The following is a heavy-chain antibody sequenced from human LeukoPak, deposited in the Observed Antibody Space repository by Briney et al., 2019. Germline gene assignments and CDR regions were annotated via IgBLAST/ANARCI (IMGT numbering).Heavy chain of an antibody. Sequence: ASVKVSCKASGGTFSSYAISWVRQAPGQGLEWMGRIIPILGIANYAQKFQGRVTITADKSTSTAYMELSSLRSEDTAVYYCARDAMLSITMVRGVTYCDYWGQGALVTVSS. CDR2: IIPILGIA. J-gene: IGHJ4*02. D-gene: IGHD3-10*01. CDR3: ARDAMLSITMVRGVTYCDY. V-gene: IGHV1-69*04. CDR1: GGTFSSYA.